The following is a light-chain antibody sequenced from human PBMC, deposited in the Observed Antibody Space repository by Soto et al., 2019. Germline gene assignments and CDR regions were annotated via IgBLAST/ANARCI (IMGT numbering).Light chain of an antibody. V-gene: IGLV2-14*03. CDR1: SSDVGGYNY. CDR3: SSYTTSNTRQIV. Sequence: QSVLSQPASVSGSPGQSITISCTGTSSDVGGYNYVSWYQHHPGKAPKLMIYDGSNRPSGVSNRFSSSKSGNTASLTISGLQPEEEADYSCSSYTTSNTRQIVFGTGTKVTVL. CDR2: DGS. J-gene: IGLJ1*01.